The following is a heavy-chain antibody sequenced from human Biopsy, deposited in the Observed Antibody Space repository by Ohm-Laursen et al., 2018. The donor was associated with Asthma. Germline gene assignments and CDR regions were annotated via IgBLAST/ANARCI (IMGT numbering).Heavy chain of an antibody. CDR1: GGSINNFY. CDR2: IHHSETS. J-gene: IGHJ4*02. CDR3: ARIPRRSGSYFVDY. Sequence: SQTLSLTCTVSGGSINNFYWNWIRQHPGKGLEWIGYIHHSETSYFNPSLKSRVSFSRDTSKNQFSLRLSSVTAADTAMYYCARIPRRSGSYFVDYWGQGTLVTVSS. V-gene: IGHV4-31*03. D-gene: IGHD3-22*01.